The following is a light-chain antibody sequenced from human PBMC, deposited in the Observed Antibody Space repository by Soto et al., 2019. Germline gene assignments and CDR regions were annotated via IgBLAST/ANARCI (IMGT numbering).Light chain of an antibody. CDR2: DGF. CDR1: QSVSSSR. Sequence: DIVLTPSPATLSLSPVERATLSCGASQSVSSSRLAWYQQKPALAPRLLIYDGFPRATGIPARFSGSGSGTEFTLTISSLQSEDFAVYYCQQYNSWLSITFGQGTRLEIK. CDR3: QQYNSWLSIT. V-gene: IGKV3-15*01. J-gene: IGKJ5*01.